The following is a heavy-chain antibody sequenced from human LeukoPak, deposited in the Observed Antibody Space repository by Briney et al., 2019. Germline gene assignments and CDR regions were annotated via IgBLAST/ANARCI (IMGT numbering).Heavy chain of an antibody. Sequence: GGSLRLSCAASGFTLSNYSMNWVRQAPGKGLEWVAFISSTSSYIFYADSMKGRFTISRDNAKNSLYLQTNSLRADDTAVYYCARDLAYGDDGLWGQGTLVTVSS. CDR3: ARDLAYGDDGL. D-gene: IGHD4-17*01. J-gene: IGHJ4*02. CDR1: GFTLSNYS. V-gene: IGHV3-21*01. CDR2: ISSTSSYI.